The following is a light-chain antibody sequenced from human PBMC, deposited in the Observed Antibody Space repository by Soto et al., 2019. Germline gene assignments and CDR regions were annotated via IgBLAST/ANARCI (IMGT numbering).Light chain of an antibody. CDR3: QQYNNWPYT. CDR1: QSVSSN. J-gene: IGKJ2*01. Sequence: EIVMTQSPATLSVSPGERATLSCRASQSVSSNLAWYQQKPGQAPRLLIYGASTRATGIPATFRGSGSGEEFPLTISSLQSEDFAVYYCQQYNNWPYTFGQGTKLEIE. V-gene: IGKV3-15*01. CDR2: GAS.